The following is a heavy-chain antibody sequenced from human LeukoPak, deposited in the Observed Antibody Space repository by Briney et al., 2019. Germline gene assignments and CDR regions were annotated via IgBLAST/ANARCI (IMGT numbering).Heavy chain of an antibody. V-gene: IGHV4-61*01. CDR3: ARDEDSSSWLDFDS. CDR1: GGSVSSGRYY. D-gene: IGHD6-13*01. Sequence: SETLSLTCSVSGGSVSSGRYYWTWIRQPPGKGLEWIGYIYYSGSTSYSPSLKSRVSISVDTSKNQFSLKMSSVTAADTAVYYCARDEDSSSWLDFDSWGQGTLVTVSS. CDR2: IYYSGST. J-gene: IGHJ4*02.